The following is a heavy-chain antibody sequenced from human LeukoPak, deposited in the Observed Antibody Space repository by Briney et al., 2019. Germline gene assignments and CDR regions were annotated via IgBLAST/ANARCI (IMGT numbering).Heavy chain of an antibody. D-gene: IGHD5-12*01. V-gene: IGHV4-39*07. J-gene: IGHJ4*02. CDR3: ARIDGYSGYDFDY. CDR1: GGSISSSSYY. Sequence: SETLSLTCIVSGGSISSSSYYWGWIRQPPGKGLEWIGSIYYSGSTYYNPSLKSRVTISVDTSKNQFSLKLSSVTAADTAVYYCARIDGYSGYDFDYWGQGTLVTVSS. CDR2: IYYSGST.